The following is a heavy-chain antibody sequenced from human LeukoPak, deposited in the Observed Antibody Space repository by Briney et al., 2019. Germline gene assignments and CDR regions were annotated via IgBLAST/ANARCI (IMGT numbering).Heavy chain of an antibody. CDR3: AKEVCSSTSCYTGY. V-gene: IGHV3-23*01. CDR1: GFTFSSYA. CDR2: ISAGGGYT. J-gene: IGHJ4*02. D-gene: IGHD2-2*02. Sequence: GGSLRLSCAASGFTFSSYAMSWVRQAPGKGLEWVSGISAGGGYTYYADSVKGRFTISRDNSKNTLYLQMNSLRAEDTAVYYCAKEVCSSTSCYTGYWGQGTLVTVSS.